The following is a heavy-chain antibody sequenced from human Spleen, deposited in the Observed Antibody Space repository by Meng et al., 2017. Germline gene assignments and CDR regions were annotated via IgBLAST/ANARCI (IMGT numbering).Heavy chain of an antibody. D-gene: IGHD3-9*01. Sequence: QVQLVQPGAEVKKPGASVKVSCKASGYTFTSFVIHWVRQAPGQRLEWMGWINAGNGNTRYSQRFQGRVTLTRDTSASTAYMELSSLRSTAVYYCARVDVTGPGDYWGQGTLVTVSS. J-gene: IGHJ4*02. V-gene: IGHV1-3*01. CDR1: GYTFTSFV. CDR2: INAGNGNT. CDR3: ARVDVTGPGDY.